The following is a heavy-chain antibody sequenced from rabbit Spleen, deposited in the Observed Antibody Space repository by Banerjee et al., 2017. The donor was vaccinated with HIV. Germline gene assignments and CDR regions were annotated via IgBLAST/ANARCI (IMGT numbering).Heavy chain of an antibody. J-gene: IGHJ4*01. CDR1: GFSFSTGYD. CDR3: TRDDGSGHYIDGYFNL. V-gene: IGHV1S40*01. Sequence: ESGGGLVKPGASLTLICTASGFSFSTGYDMSWVRQAPGKGLEWIGFIYTGNGKNYYANWAKGRFTISKTSSTTVTLQVTSLTAADTATYFCTRDDGSGHYIDGYFNLWGPGTLVTVS. CDR2: IYTGNGKN. D-gene: IGHD1-1*01.